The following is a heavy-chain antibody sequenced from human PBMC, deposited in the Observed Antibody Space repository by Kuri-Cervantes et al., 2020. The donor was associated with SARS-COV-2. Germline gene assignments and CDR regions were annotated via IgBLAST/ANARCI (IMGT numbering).Heavy chain of an antibody. CDR2: ISGSGGST. Sequence: GGSLRLSCAASGFTFSSYAMSWVRQAPGKGLEWVSAISGSGGSTYYADSVKGRFTISRDNSKNTLYLQMNSLRAEDTAVYYCAGGTLWFRELLDYWGQGTLVTVSS. D-gene: IGHD3-10*01. J-gene: IGHJ4*02. V-gene: IGHV3-23*01. CDR3: AGGTLWFRELLDY. CDR1: GFTFSSYA.